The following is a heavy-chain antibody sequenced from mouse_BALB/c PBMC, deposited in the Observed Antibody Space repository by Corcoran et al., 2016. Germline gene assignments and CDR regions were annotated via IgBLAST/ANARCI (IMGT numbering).Heavy chain of an antibody. CDR1: GYTFNDYE. J-gene: IGHJ2*01. Sequence: QVQLQQSGAELVRPGASVTLSCKASGYTFNDYEMHWVKQTPVHGLEWIGAIDPETGGTAYNQKFKGKATLTADKSSSTAYMELRSLTSEDSAVYYCTTGDYWGQGTTLTVSS. CDR2: IDPETGGT. CDR3: TTGDY. V-gene: IGHV1-15*01.